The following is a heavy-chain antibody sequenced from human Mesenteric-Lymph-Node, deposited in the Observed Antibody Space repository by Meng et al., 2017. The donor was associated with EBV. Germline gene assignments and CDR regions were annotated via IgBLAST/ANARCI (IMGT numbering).Heavy chain of an antibody. Sequence: QGQLVQAGAEVKNPGSSVKVSCKASGGTFSNYAISWVRQAPGQGPEWMGGIIPLFGPPNYAQKFQGRVTMTTDTSTSTAYMELRSLRSDDTAVYYCAGAVGSDPYYFDYWGQGTLVTVSS. J-gene: IGHJ4*02. V-gene: IGHV1-69*06. D-gene: IGHD3-10*01. CDR1: GGTFSNYA. CDR3: AGAVGSDPYYFDY. CDR2: IIPLFGPP.